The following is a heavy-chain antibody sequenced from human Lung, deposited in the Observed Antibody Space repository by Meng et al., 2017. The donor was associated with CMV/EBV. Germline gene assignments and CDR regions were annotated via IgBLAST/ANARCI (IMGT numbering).Heavy chain of an antibody. CDR1: ALTVSSKY. D-gene: IGHD2-21*01. Sequence: GGSLRLXCAASALTVSSKYLSWVRRAPGKGLQWVSLIDSDGTTYYAKTVKGRFTISRDVSKNTLYLQMNSLRAEDTAVYYCAAAPHRGETDCFALESWGQGXQVTVSS. CDR3: AAAPHRGETDCFALES. CDR2: IDSDGTT. V-gene: IGHV3-53*01. J-gene: IGHJ4*02.